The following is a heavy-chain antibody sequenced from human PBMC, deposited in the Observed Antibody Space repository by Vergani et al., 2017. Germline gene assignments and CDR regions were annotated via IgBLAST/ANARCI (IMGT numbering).Heavy chain of an antibody. J-gene: IGHJ4*02. CDR3: AKDWPGWWLVLYY. CDR1: GFPFSSYA. CDR2: ISGSGGRT. V-gene: IGHV3-23*01. Sequence: EVQLLESGGGLVQPGGSLRLSCAASGFPFSSYAMSWVRQAPGKGLEWVSAISGSGGRTYYADSVKGRFTISRDNSKNTLYLQMNSLRAEDTAVYYCAKDWPGWWLVLYYWGQGTLVTVSS. D-gene: IGHD6-19*01.